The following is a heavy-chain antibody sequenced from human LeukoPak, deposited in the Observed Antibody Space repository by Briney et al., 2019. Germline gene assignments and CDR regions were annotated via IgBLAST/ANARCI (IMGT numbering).Heavy chain of an antibody. Sequence: PGGSLRLSCAASRFTFSNYWMHWVRHAPGKGLVWLSYINSGGSSTTYADSVKGRFTISRDNAKNTLYLQMNSLRAEDTAVYYCARGGYGTGIDYWGQGALVTVSS. CDR2: INSGGSST. J-gene: IGHJ4*02. CDR3: ARGGYGTGIDY. CDR1: RFTFSNYW. D-gene: IGHD5-18*01. V-gene: IGHV3-74*01.